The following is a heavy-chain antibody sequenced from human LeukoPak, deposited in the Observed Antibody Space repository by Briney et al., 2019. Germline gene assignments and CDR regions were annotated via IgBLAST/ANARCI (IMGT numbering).Heavy chain of an antibody. CDR2: VKSKCDGGTL. V-gene: IGHV3-15*07. J-gene: IGHJ4*02. CDR3: AKDVGKWESLHFFDY. D-gene: IGHD1-26*01. Sequence: GGSLRLSCAASGFIFSNAWMNWVRQAPGKGLEWVGRVKSKCDGGTLDYAAPVKGRFSISRDDAKNTVYLQMNSLKTEDTAIYYCAKDVGKWESLHFFDYWGQGTLVTVSS. CDR1: GFIFSNAW.